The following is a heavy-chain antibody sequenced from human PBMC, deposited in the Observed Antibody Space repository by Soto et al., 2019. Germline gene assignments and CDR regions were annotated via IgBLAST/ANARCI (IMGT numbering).Heavy chain of an antibody. CDR2: IYHTGIT. V-gene: IGHV4-4*02. CDR3: GRYSASGLYYYFGMEV. D-gene: IGHD6-13*01. Sequence: SETLSLTCAFSVDSISSSNWWTWVRQPPGKGLEWIGDIYHTGITNYNPSLKSRVTILVDKSKNQFSLKLTSVTAADTAVYYCGRYSASGLYYYFGMEVWGQGTAVIVSS. J-gene: IGHJ6*01. CDR1: VDSISSSNW.